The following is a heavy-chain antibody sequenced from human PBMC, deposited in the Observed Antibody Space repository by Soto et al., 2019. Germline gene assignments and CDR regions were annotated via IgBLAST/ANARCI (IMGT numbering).Heavy chain of an antibody. J-gene: IGHJ4*02. Sequence: PGGSLRLSCAASGFTFSSYAMSWVRQAPGKGLEWVSSISGSSGSTYYADSVKGRFTISRDNSKNTLYLQMNSLRAEDTAVYYCAKAYYYDSSGYYLWGQGTMGTVSS. CDR2: ISGSSGST. V-gene: IGHV3-23*01. D-gene: IGHD3-22*01. CDR3: AKAYYYDSSGYYL. CDR1: GFTFSSYA.